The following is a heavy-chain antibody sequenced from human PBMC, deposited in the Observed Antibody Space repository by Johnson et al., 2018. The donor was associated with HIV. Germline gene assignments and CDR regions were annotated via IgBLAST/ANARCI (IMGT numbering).Heavy chain of an antibody. J-gene: IGHJ3*02. D-gene: IGHD1-26*01. Sequence: QVQLVESGGGLVKPGGSLRLSCAASGFTFSSYDMHWVRQAPGKGLEWVAVISYDGSNKYYADSVKGRFTISRDNSKNTLYLQMNSLRAEDTAVYYCAKDVELHGAFDIWGQGTMVTVSS. CDR3: AKDVELHGAFDI. CDR2: ISYDGSNK. V-gene: IGHV3-30*18. CDR1: GFTFSSYD.